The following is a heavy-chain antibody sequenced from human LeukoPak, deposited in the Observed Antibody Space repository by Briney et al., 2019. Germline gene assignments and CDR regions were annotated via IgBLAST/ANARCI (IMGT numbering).Heavy chain of an antibody. CDR2: ISSSGSTI. J-gene: IGHJ4*02. D-gene: IGHD3-3*01. CDR3: ARGDDVSPYYDFWSGYSLDY. CDR1: GFTFSDYY. Sequence: TGGSLRLSCAASGFTFSDYYMSWICQAPGKGLEWVSYISSSGSTIYYADSVKGRFTISRDNAKNSLYLQMNSLRAEDTAVYYCARGDDVSPYYDFWSGYSLDYWGQGTLVTVSS. V-gene: IGHV3-11*01.